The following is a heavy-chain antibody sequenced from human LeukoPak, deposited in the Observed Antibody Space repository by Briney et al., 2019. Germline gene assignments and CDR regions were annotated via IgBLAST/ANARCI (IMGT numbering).Heavy chain of an antibody. Sequence: PGGSLRLSCAASGFTFSSYSMNWVRQAPGKGLEWVSYISSSSSTIYYADSVKGRFTISRDNAKNSLYLQMNSLRAEDTAVYYCARVNGDYDYYYYYMDVWGKGTTVTVSS. CDR3: ARVNGDYDYYYYYMDV. CDR2: ISSSSSTI. CDR1: GFTFSSYS. V-gene: IGHV3-48*01. D-gene: IGHD4-17*01. J-gene: IGHJ6*03.